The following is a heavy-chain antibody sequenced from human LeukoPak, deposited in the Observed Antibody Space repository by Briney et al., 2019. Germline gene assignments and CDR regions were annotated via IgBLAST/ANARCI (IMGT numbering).Heavy chain of an antibody. Sequence: KTSEPLSLTYAVYGGSFSRYYWSWIRQSPGKGLNWIAEIDRRGDTNYNPSVKSRVTISVDTSKNQFSLKVRSLSAADTAVYYCARGATISETGYFDFWGQGTLVTVSS. CDR1: GGSFSRYY. V-gene: IGHV4-34*01. J-gene: IGHJ4*03. CDR2: IDRRGDT. D-gene: IGHD5-24*01. CDR3: ARGATISETGYFDF.